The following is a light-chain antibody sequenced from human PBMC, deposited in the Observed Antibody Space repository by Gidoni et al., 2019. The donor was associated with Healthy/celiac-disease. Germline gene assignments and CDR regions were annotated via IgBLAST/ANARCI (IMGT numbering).Light chain of an antibody. CDR2: GAS. Sequence: VFPQSPGTLSLSPGKRATLSCRPSQSVSSSYLAWYQPKPGQAPRLLIYGASSRATGIPDRFSGSGSGTDFTLTISRLEPEDLAVYYCEKNGSSPNTFGQGTRLEIK. CDR1: QSVSSSY. V-gene: IGKV3-20*01. CDR3: EKNGSSPNT. J-gene: IGKJ5*01.